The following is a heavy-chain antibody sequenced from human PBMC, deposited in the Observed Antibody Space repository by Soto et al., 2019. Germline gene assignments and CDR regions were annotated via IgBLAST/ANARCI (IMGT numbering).Heavy chain of an antibody. J-gene: IGHJ5*02. Sequence: HPGGSLRLSCAASGFTFSSSPMHWVRQFPGRGLQWLAVVSPDGNGKTYADSVKGRFTISRDNSKNTLDLQVNNLTPEDTSVYYCAREGGSSGRAGFFDPWGQGTLVTVSS. D-gene: IGHD6-19*01. CDR3: AREGGSSGRAGFFDP. CDR1: GFTFSSSP. V-gene: IGHV3-30*04. CDR2: VSPDGNGK.